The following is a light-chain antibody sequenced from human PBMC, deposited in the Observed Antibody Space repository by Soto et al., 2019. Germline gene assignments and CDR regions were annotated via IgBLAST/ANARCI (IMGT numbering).Light chain of an antibody. Sequence: QSALTQPASVSGSPGQSITISCTGTSSDVGGYNYVSWYQQHPGKAPKLMIYDVSNRPSGVSNRFSGSKSGNTASLTISGLQAXXEXXXYCSSXTXSSTPVFGGGTQLTFL. CDR2: DVS. J-gene: IGLJ2*01. CDR1: SSDVGGYNY. V-gene: IGLV2-14*01. CDR3: SSXTXSSTPV.